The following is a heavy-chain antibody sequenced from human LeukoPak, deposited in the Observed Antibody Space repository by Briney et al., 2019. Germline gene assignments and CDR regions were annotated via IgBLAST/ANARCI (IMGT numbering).Heavy chain of an antibody. CDR2: TIPIFGSA. J-gene: IGHJ6*03. D-gene: IGHD5-24*01. CDR3: AKDRDGDGWDYYYYMDV. V-gene: IGHV1-69*05. Sequence: SVKVSCKASGGTFSSYAISWVRQAPGQGLEWMGGTIPIFGSAKYAQKFQGRVTMTRDMSTSTVYMELSSLRSEDTAVYYCAKDRDGDGWDYYYYMDVWGKGTTVTISS. CDR1: GGTFSSYA.